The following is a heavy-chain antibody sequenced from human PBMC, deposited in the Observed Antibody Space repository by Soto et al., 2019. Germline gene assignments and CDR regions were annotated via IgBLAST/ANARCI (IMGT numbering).Heavy chain of an antibody. CDR3: AVRRSITMAGSPEYYFDY. V-gene: IGHV1-69*13. D-gene: IGHD3-10*01. Sequence: GASLKVSCKASGVTFSSYAISWVRHAPGQGLEWMGGIIPIFGTANYAQKFQGRVTITAGESTSTAYMELSSLRSEDTAVYYCAVRRSITMAGSPEYYFDYWGQGTLVTVSS. CDR2: IIPIFGTA. J-gene: IGHJ4*02. CDR1: GVTFSSYA.